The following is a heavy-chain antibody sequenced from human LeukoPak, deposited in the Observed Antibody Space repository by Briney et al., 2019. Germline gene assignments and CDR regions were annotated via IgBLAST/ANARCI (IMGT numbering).Heavy chain of an antibody. Sequence: GESLKISCKGSGYSFTSHWIGWVRQMPGKGLEWMGIIYPGDSDTRYSPSFQGQVTISADKSISTAYLQWSSLKASDTAMYFCARAYYYDSSGYPSAEYFHFWGQGTLVTVSS. V-gene: IGHV5-51*01. CDR2: IYPGDSDT. CDR1: GYSFTSHW. CDR3: ARAYYYDSSGYPSAEYFHF. D-gene: IGHD3-22*01. J-gene: IGHJ1*01.